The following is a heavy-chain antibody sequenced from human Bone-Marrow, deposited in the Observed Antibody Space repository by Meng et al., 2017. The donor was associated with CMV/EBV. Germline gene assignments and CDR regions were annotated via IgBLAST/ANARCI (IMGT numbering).Heavy chain of an antibody. CDR1: FTFSSYA. CDR2: ISYDGSNK. J-gene: IGHJ4*02. Sequence: FTFSSYAMHWVRQAPSKGLGWVAVISYDGSNKYYADSVKGRFTISRDNSKNTLYLQMNSLRAEDTAVYYCARTYYYDSSGYREDFDYWGQGTLVTVSS. D-gene: IGHD3-22*01. V-gene: IGHV3-30-3*01. CDR3: ARTYYYDSSGYREDFDY.